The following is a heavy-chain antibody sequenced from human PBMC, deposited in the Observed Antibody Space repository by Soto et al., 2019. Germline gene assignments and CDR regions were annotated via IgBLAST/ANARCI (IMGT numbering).Heavy chain of an antibody. J-gene: IGHJ4*02. CDR2: IWYDGSNK. D-gene: IGHD6-13*01. Sequence: PGGSLRLSCAASGFTFSSYGMHWVRQAPGKGLEWVAVIWYDGSNKYYADSVKGRFTISRDNSKNTLYLQMNSLRAEDTAVYYCARHRPPAGTSPRSDYWGQGTLVTVSS. CDR3: ARHRPPAGTSPRSDY. V-gene: IGHV3-33*01. CDR1: GFTFSSYG.